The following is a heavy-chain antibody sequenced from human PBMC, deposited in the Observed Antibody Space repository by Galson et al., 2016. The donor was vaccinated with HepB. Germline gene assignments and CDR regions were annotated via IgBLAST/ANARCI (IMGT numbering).Heavy chain of an antibody. Sequence: SVKVSCKASGYTFTGYYIHWLRLAPGQGLEWMGWIIPNSGATNYAQNFQGRVTMTRDTSTGTGYMELNTLRSDDTAVYYCARSRVTAAPHFDYWGQGTLVTVSS. CDR2: IIPNSGAT. CDR3: ARSRVTAAPHFDY. V-gene: IGHV1-2*02. J-gene: IGHJ4*02. CDR1: GYTFTGYY. D-gene: IGHD2-21*02.